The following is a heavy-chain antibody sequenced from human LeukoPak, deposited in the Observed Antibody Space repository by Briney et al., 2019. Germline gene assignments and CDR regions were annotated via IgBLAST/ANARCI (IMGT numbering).Heavy chain of an antibody. CDR1: GGSISSYY. CDR3: ASDYSDAFDI. V-gene: IGHV4-59*01. J-gene: IGHJ3*02. CDR2: IHYTGST. D-gene: IGHD2-15*01. Sequence: KASETLSLTCQVFGGSISSYYWSWIRQSPGMGLEYIGYIHYTGSTTYTPSLRSRVSISVDTSKNYFSLKLTSVTAADTGAYYCASDYSDAFDIWGQGTMVTVSS.